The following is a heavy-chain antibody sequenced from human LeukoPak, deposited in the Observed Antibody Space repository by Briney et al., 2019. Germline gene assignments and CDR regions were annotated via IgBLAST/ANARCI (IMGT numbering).Heavy chain of an antibody. D-gene: IGHD2-15*01. CDR3: AKQMVERPHYYYMDV. V-gene: IGHV3-30*02. Sequence: GGSLRLSCAASGFIFSSFGMHSVRQALGKGLEWVAFIQDDERNKFYADSVKGRFTISRDNSKNTLFLQMNSLRPEDTALYYCAKQMVERPHYYYMDVWGKGTTVTVSS. J-gene: IGHJ6*03. CDR1: GFIFSSFG. CDR2: IQDDERNK.